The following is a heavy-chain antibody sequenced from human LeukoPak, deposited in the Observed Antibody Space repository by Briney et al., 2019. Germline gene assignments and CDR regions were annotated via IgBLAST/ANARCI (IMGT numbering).Heavy chain of an antibody. J-gene: IGHJ4*02. CDR1: GDSISRRSYY. CDR3: ARGSYDYGDYYFDY. Sequence: ASETLSLTCSVSGDSISRRSYYWGWIRQPPGEGLEWIGTIYYDGSTYHNPSLKSRVTISVDASKNQFSLKLRSVTAADTAVYYCARGSYDYGDYYFDYWGQGTLVTVSS. CDR2: IYYDGST. D-gene: IGHD4-17*01. V-gene: IGHV4-39*07.